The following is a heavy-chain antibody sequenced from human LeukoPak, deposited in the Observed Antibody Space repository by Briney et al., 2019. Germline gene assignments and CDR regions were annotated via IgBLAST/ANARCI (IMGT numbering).Heavy chain of an antibody. CDR3: ARARPNYDFWSGYYSPTDWFDP. CDR1: GFTFSSYW. D-gene: IGHD3-3*01. V-gene: IGHV3-7*01. J-gene: IGHJ5*02. Sequence: GGSLRLSCAASGFTFSSYWMSWVRQAAGKGLEWVANIKQDGSEKYYVDSVKGRFTISRDNAKNSLYLQMNSLRAEDTAVYYCARARPNYDFWSGYYSPTDWFDPWGQGTLVTVSS. CDR2: IKQDGSEK.